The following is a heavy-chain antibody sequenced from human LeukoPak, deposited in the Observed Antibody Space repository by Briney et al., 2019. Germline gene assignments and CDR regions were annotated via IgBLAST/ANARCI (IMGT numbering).Heavy chain of an antibody. CDR1: GYTFTGYY. J-gene: IGHJ3*02. CDR2: INPNSGGT. CDR3: ASSLEWLLYHGFDI. Sequence: ASVKLSCKASGYTFTGYYMHWVRHAPGQGLEWMGWINPNSGGTNYAQKFQGRVTTTRDTSISTAYMELSRLRSDDTAVYYCASSLEWLLYHGFDIWGQGTMVTVSS. D-gene: IGHD3-3*01. V-gene: IGHV1-2*02.